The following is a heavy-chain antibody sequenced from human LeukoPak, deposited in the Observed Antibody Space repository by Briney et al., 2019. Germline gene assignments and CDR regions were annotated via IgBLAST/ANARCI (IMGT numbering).Heavy chain of an antibody. D-gene: IGHD1-26*01. J-gene: IGHJ3*02. Sequence: GGSLRLSCAASGFTFSSYGMHWVRQAPGKGLEWVAVISYDGSNKYYADSVKGRFTISRDNSKNTLYLQMNSLRAEDTAVYYCAREEGGAGLYGFDIWGQGTMVTVSS. CDR1: GFTFSSYG. CDR3: AREEGGAGLYGFDI. V-gene: IGHV3-30*03. CDR2: ISYDGSNK.